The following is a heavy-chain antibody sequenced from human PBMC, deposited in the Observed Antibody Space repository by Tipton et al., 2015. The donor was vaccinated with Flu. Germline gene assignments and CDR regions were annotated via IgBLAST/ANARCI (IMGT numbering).Heavy chain of an antibody. J-gene: IGHJ4*02. Sequence: QLVQSGAEVKKPGASVKVSCKASGYTFTSYDINWVRQATGQGLEWMGWMNPNSGNTGYAQKFQGRVTMTRNTSISTAYMELSSLRSEDTAVYYCARDREPEPSYYFDYWGQGTLVTVSS. CDR3: ARDREPEPSYYFDY. CDR1: GYTFTSYD. V-gene: IGHV1-8*01. D-gene: IGHD1-26*01. CDR2: MNPNSGNT.